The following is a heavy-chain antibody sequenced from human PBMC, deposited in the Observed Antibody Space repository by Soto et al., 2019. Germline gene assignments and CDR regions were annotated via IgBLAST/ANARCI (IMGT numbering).Heavy chain of an antibody. J-gene: IGHJ4*02. CDR1: GYTFTNYG. Sequence: ASVKVSCKASGYTFTNYGITWVRQAPGQGLEWMGWISAYNGNTNYAQKVQGRVTMSTDTSTSTAYLELRSLRSDDTAVYYCARGPESRSTAYFDYWGQGTLVTVSS. CDR3: ARGPESRSTAYFDY. D-gene: IGHD2-2*01. V-gene: IGHV1-18*01. CDR2: ISAYNGNT.